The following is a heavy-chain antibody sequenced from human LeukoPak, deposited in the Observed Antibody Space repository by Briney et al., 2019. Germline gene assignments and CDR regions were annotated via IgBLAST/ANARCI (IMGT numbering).Heavy chain of an antibody. CDR3: ARDVWFGELANWFDP. Sequence: PSETLSLTCTVSGGSISSYYWSWIRQPPGKGLEWIGYIYYSGSTNYNPSLKSRVTISVDTSKNQFSLKLSSVTAADTAVYYCARDVWFGELANWFDPWGQGTLVTVSS. D-gene: IGHD3-10*01. CDR2: IYYSGST. V-gene: IGHV4-59*01. J-gene: IGHJ5*02. CDR1: GGSISSYY.